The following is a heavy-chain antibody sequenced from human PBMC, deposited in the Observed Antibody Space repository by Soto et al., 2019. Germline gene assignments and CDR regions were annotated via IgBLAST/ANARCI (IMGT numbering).Heavy chain of an antibody. CDR2: IYPGDSDT. V-gene: IGHV5-51*01. CDR3: ATGGYCSSTSCYNFFDY. D-gene: IGHD2-2*02. CDR1: GYSFTSYW. J-gene: IGHJ4*02. Sequence: GESLKISCKGSGYSFTSYWIGWVRQMPGKGLEWMGIIYPGDSDTRYSPSFQGQVTFSADKSIGTAYLQWSSLKASDTAMYYCATGGYCSSTSCYNFFDYWGQGTPVTVSS.